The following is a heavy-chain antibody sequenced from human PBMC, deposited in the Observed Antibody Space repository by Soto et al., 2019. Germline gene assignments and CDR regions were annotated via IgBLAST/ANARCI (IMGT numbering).Heavy chain of an antibody. D-gene: IGHD6-19*01. CDR2: ISYHANNE. J-gene: IGHJ1*01. V-gene: IGHV3-30*03. Sequence: QEQLVESGGGVVQPGRSLRLSCAASGFSFSDYGLHWVRQAPGKGLEWVAIISYHANNEYYADSVKGRFTISRDNSKNTLYLQMNSLRPEDTAVYYCARMHNSGWYPPTYCLHHWGQGTLVTVSS. CDR3: ARMHNSGWYPPTYCLHH. CDR1: GFSFSDYG.